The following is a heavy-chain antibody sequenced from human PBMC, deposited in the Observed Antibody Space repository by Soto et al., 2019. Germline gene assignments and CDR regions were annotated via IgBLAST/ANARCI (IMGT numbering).Heavy chain of an antibody. CDR2: INSDGSTT. CDR1: GFTFSSYW. Sequence: EVQLVESGGGLVQPGGSLRLSCAASGFTFSSYWMHWVRQAPGKGLVCVSRINSDGSTTTYADSVKGRFTISRDNAKNTLYLQMNSLSAEDTAVYYCARAAVGWYFDLWGRGTLVTVSS. V-gene: IGHV3-74*01. D-gene: IGHD2-2*01. CDR3: ARAAVGWYFDL. J-gene: IGHJ2*01.